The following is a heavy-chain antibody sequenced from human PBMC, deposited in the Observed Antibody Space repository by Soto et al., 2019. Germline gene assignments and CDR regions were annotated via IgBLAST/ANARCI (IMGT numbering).Heavy chain of an antibody. D-gene: IGHD3-3*01. CDR3: ARGGGTILAPLP. CDR2: INPNSGAT. CDR1: GYTFTGYF. J-gene: IGHJ5*02. Sequence: QVQLAQSGAEVKKPGASVKVSCKASGYTFTGYFMHWVRQAPGQGLEWMVWINPNSGATKYAQKFQGRVTLTRDTSINTAYMEMSMLRSDDTAVYYCARGGGTILAPLPWGQGTLVTVSS. V-gene: IGHV1-2*02.